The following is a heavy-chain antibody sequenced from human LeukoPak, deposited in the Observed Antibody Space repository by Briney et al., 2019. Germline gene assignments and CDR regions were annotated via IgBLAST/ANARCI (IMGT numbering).Heavy chain of an antibody. V-gene: IGHV5-51*01. J-gene: IGHJ3*02. CDR2: IYHDDSDT. CDR3: ARRKYDSSGYTASDI. CDR1: GYSFTSYW. D-gene: IGHD3-22*01. Sequence: GESLKISCKGSGYSFTSYWIGWVRQMPGKGLEWMGIIYHDDSDTRYSPSFQGQVTISADKSISTAYLQWSSLKASDTAMYYCARRKYDSSGYTASDIWGQGTMVTVSS.